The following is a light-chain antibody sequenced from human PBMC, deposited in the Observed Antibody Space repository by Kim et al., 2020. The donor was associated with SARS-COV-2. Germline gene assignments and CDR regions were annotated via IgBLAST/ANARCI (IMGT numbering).Light chain of an antibody. Sequence: SVYPGRTASITCSGDKLGNKYACCYQQRPGQSPVLVIYQDSKRPSGIPERFSGSNSGNTATLTISGTQAMDEADYYCQAWDSSTGVFGTGTKVTVL. J-gene: IGLJ1*01. V-gene: IGLV3-1*01. CDR3: QAWDSSTGV. CDR2: QDS. CDR1: KLGNKY.